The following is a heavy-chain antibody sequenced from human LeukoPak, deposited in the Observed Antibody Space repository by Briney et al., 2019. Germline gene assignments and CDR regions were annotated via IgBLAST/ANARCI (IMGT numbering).Heavy chain of an antibody. CDR3: ANDRSSGSYLSGDY. V-gene: IGHV3-23*01. CDR2: ISGSGGST. CDR1: GFTLSSHA. Sequence: PGGSLRLSCAASGFTLSSHAMSCVRQAPGKGLEWVSAISGSGGSTYYADSVKGRFTISRDNSKNTLYLQMNSLRAEDTAVYYCANDRSSGSYLSGDYWGQGTLVTVSS. J-gene: IGHJ4*02. D-gene: IGHD1-26*01.